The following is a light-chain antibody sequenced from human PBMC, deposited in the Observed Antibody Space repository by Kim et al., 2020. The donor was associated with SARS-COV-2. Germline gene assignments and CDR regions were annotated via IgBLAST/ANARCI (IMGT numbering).Light chain of an antibody. J-gene: IGKJ5*01. CDR1: EDVSDY. CDR3: QQYDAPPFT. CDR2: DAA. V-gene: IGKV1-33*01. Sequence: GDRVTITCQASEDVSDYFNWYHQKPGEAPKVLIRDAANLESGVPSRFSRGGYGTEFSLTISSVQPEDMGTYYCQQYDAPPFTFGQGTRR.